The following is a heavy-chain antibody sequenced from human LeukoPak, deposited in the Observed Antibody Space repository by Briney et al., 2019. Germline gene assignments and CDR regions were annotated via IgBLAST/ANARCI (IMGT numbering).Heavy chain of an antibody. CDR1: GSSISSRYY. J-gene: IGHJ5*02. Sequence: SETLSLTCTVSGSSISSRYYWGWPRQPPGKGLEWIGNIYHSGSTYYNPPLKSRVPISVDTSKSQFSLRLSSVTAADTAVYYCARGGVGWFDPWGQGTLVTVSS. CDR2: IYHSGST. V-gene: IGHV4-38-2*02. D-gene: IGHD3-3*01. CDR3: ARGGVGWFDP.